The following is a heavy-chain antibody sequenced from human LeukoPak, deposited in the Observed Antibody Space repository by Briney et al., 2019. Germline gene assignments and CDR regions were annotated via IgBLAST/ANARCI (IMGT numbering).Heavy chain of an antibody. Sequence: ASVKVSCKASGGTFSSYAISWVRQAPGQGLEWMGRIIPILGIANYAQKFQGRVTITADKSTSTAYMELSSLRSEDTAVYYWASLSGYFDYWGQGTLVTVSS. D-gene: IGHD1-26*01. J-gene: IGHJ4*02. CDR3: ASLSGYFDY. CDR1: GGTFSSYA. CDR2: IIPILGIA. V-gene: IGHV1-69*04.